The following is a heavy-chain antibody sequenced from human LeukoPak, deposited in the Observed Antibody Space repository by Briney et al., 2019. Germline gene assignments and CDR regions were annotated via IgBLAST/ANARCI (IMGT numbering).Heavy chain of an antibody. J-gene: IGHJ4*02. CDR3: ARDHDYVWGSFRSLFDH. Sequence: TSETLSLTCTVSGGSISSYYWGWIRQPPGKGLEWIGSIYYTGSTYYNPSLKSRVTISVDTSKNQFSLKLNSVTAADTAVYYCARDHDYVWGSFRSLFDHWGQGTLVTVSS. CDR1: GGSISSYY. CDR2: IYYTGST. D-gene: IGHD3-16*02. V-gene: IGHV4-39*07.